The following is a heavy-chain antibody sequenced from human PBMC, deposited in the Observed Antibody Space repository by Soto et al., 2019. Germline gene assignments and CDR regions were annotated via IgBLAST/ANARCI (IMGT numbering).Heavy chain of an antibody. J-gene: IGHJ5*02. V-gene: IGHV4-30-4*01. CDR2: IYYSGST. Sequence: PSETLSLTCTVSGGSISSGDYYWSWIRQPPGKGLEWIRYIYYSGSTYYNTSLKSRVTISVDTPKNQFSLKLSSVTAADTAVYYCAREDSTIHFDPWGQGTLVTVSS. D-gene: IGHD5-12*01. CDR1: GGSISSGDYY. CDR3: AREDSTIHFDP.